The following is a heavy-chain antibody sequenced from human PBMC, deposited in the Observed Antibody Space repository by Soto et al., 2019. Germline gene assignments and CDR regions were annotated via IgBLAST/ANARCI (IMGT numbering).Heavy chain of an antibody. CDR1: GGAISSSSYY. CDR2: FYYSGST. J-gene: IGHJ5*02. D-gene: IGHD6-13*01. Sequence: SETLSLTCTVSGGAISSSSYYWGWIRQPPGKGLEWIGSFYYSGSTYYNPSLKSRVSISVDTSKNQFSLKLSSVIAADTAVYYCARHCHLYSRHPDWFDPWGQGTLVTVSS. CDR3: ARHCHLYSRHPDWFDP. V-gene: IGHV4-39*01.